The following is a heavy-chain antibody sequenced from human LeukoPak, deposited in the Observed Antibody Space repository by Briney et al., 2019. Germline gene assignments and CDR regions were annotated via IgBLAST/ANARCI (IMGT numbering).Heavy chain of an antibody. CDR3: ARVLIVVVTEEYDAFDI. J-gene: IGHJ3*02. V-gene: IGHV4-38-2*01. CDR1: GYSISSSNY. D-gene: IGHD2-21*02. Sequence: SETVSLTCAVSGYSISSSNYWGWIRPPPGKGLEWIGNIHHIGNTYYNPTLKNRVTISLGTSKHQFSLKLSSVAAADTAVYYCARVLIVVVTEEYDAFDIWGQGTMVTVSS. CDR2: IHHIGNT.